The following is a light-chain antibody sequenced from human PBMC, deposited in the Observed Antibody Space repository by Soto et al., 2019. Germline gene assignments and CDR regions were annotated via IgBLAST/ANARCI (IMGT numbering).Light chain of an antibody. Sequence: DIVLTQSPGTMALSPGERATLSCRASQSVSSTHLAWYQQRPGQAPRLLIFGASYRVIGVPDRFSGSGSGTDFTLSISSLEPEDIAVYYCQQCQSSPFTFGQGTKLEIK. J-gene: IGKJ2*01. CDR1: QSVSSTH. V-gene: IGKV3-20*01. CDR3: QQCQSSPFT. CDR2: GAS.